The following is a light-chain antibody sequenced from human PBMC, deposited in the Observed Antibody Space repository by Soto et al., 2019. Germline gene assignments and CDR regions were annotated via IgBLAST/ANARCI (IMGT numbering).Light chain of an antibody. CDR2: DAS. Sequence: ELVMTQSPATLYMSPGERATLSCRASQSVSSYLAWYQQKPGQAPRLLIYDASNRATGIPARFSGSGSGTDFTLTISSLEPEDFAVYYCQQRSNGPPITFGQGTRLEIK. V-gene: IGKV3-11*01. CDR3: QQRSNGPPIT. CDR1: QSVSSY. J-gene: IGKJ5*01.